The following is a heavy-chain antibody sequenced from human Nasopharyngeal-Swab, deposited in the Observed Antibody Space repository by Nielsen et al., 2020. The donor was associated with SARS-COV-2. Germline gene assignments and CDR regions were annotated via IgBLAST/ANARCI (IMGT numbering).Heavy chain of an antibody. CDR1: GYTFIDHY. Sequence: ASVKVSCKASGYTFIDHYMHWVRRAPGQALEWMGWINPNSGDPTYARKFKGRVTLTRDTSTSTAFMELSSLAADDTAVYYCAKNSDNYYFDFWGQGTLVTVSS. CDR3: AKNSDNYYFDF. CDR2: INPNSGDP. V-gene: IGHV1-2*02. D-gene: IGHD1-1*01. J-gene: IGHJ4*02.